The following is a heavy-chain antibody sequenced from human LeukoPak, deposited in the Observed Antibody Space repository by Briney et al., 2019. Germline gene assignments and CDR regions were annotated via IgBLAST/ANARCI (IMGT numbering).Heavy chain of an antibody. Sequence: ASMNVSCKVSGSTYTNYGITWVRQAPGQGLEWMGWISVYNGNTNYAQKLQGRVTMTADTSTSTAYLELRTLSSDDTAVYYCAQIGYGGNCAHYWGQGTLVTVSS. J-gene: IGHJ4*02. CDR1: GSTYTNYG. V-gene: IGHV1-18*01. CDR2: ISVYNGNT. CDR3: AQIGYGGNCAHY. D-gene: IGHD4-23*01.